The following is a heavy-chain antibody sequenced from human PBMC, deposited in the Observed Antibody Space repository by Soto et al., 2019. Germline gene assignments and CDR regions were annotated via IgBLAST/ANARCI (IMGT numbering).Heavy chain of an antibody. CDR1: GGSISSGGYS. Sequence: SSETLSLTCAVSGGSISSGGYSWSWIRQPPGKGLEWIGYIYHSGSTYYNPSLKSRVTISVDRSKNQFSLKLSSVTAADTAVYYCARAGGYIAARTFFDYWGQGTLVTVSS. D-gene: IGHD6-6*01. CDR2: IYHSGST. V-gene: IGHV4-30-2*01. CDR3: ARAGGYIAARTFFDY. J-gene: IGHJ4*02.